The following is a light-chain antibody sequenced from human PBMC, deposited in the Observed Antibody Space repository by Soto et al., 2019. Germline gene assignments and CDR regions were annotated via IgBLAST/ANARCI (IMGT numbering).Light chain of an antibody. CDR3: QQYHSFSRT. J-gene: IGKJ1*01. CDR1: QRIDRW. CDR2: EAS. V-gene: IGKV1-5*03. Sequence: DIQMTQSPSTLSASVGDRVTITCRAAQRIDRWLAWYQQKPGKAPKLLIYEASNLQSGVPSRFSGSGFGTEFTLTISSLQPDDFATYFCQQYHSFSRTFGPGTKVDIK.